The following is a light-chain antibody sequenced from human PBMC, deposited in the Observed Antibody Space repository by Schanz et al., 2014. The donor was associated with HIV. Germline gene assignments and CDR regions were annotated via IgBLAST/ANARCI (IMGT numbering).Light chain of an antibody. CDR3: SSYAGSNNVI. Sequence: QSALTQPRSVSGSPGQSVTISCTGTSSDVGGYNYVSWYQQHPGKAPKLMIYDVSKRPSGVPDRFSGSKSGNTASLTISGLQAEDEADYYCSSYAGSNNVIFRGGTNLTVL. CDR2: DVS. CDR1: SSDVGGYNY. J-gene: IGLJ2*01. V-gene: IGLV2-11*01.